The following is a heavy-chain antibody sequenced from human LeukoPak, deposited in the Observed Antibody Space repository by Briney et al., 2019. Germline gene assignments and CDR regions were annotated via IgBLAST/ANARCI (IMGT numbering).Heavy chain of an antibody. Sequence: SVRVSCKASGGTFSSYAISWVRQAPGQGLEWMGGIIPIFGTANYAQKFQGRVTITADESTSTAYMELSSLRSEDTAVYYCARAGRGGSCYSWFLDYYYYGMDVWGQGTTVTVSS. V-gene: IGHV1-69*13. CDR3: ARAGRGGSCYSWFLDYYYYGMDV. D-gene: IGHD2-15*01. CDR1: GGTFSSYA. J-gene: IGHJ6*02. CDR2: IIPIFGTA.